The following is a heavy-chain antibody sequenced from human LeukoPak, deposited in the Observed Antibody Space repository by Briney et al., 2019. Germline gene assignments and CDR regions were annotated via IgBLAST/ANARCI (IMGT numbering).Heavy chain of an antibody. CDR2: IYHSGST. CDR3: ARDLVVATSSFGY. D-gene: IGHD5-12*01. CDR1: GYSISSGYY. J-gene: IGHJ4*02. Sequence: SETLSLTCTASGYSISSGYYWGWIRQPPGKGLEWIGSIYHSGSTYYNPSLKSRVTISVDTSKNQFSLKLSSVTAADTAVYYCARDLVVATSSFGYWGQGTLVTVSS. V-gene: IGHV4-38-2*02.